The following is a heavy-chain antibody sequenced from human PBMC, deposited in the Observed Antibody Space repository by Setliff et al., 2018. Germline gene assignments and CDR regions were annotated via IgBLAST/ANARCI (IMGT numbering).Heavy chain of an antibody. J-gene: IGHJ5*02. CDR3: ARGYAARVGFGNWFDP. V-gene: IGHV4-39*07. CDR1: GGSISTTNYF. Sequence: KPSETLSLTCTVSGGSISTTNYFWGWIRQPPGGGLEWIGILYYTGATYYNPSLKSRVTISVDTPNNQFSLKLSSVTAADTAVFYCARGYAARVGFGNWFDPWGQGTLVTVPQ. CDR2: LYYTGAT. D-gene: IGHD6-6*01.